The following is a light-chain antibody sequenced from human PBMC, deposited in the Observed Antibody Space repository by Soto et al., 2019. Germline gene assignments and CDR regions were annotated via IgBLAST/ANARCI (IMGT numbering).Light chain of an antibody. J-gene: IGLJ3*02. CDR3: AAWDDSLSGWV. CDR1: SSNIGSNY. Sequence: QSVLTQPPSASGTPGQRVTITWSESSSNIGSNYVYWYQQLPGTAPKLLIYRNNQRPSGVPDRFSGSKSGTSASLAISGLRSEDEADYYCAAWDDSLSGWVFGGGTKLTVL. V-gene: IGLV1-47*01. CDR2: RNN.